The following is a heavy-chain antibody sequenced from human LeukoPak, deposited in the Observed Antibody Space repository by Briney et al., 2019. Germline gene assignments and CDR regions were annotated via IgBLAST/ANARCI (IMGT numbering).Heavy chain of an antibody. V-gene: IGHV4-34*01. D-gene: IGHD5-18*01. CDR3: AXXXXGGYTYGYFYYYYMDV. Sequence: SETLSLTCAVYGGSFSGYYWSWIRQPPGKGLEWIGEINHSESTNYNPSLKSRVTISVDTSKNQFSLKLRSVTAADTAVYYCAXXXXGGYTYGYFYYYYMDVWGKGTTVTISS. J-gene: IGHJ6*03. CDR1: GGSFSGYY. CDR2: INHSEST.